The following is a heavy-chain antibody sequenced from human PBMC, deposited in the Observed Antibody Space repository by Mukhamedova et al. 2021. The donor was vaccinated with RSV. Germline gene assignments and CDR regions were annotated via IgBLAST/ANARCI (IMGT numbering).Heavy chain of an antibody. CDR2: ISAYNGNT. Sequence: GQGLEWMGWISAYNGNTNYAQKLQGRVTMTTDTSTSTAYMALRSLRSDDTAVYYCARVVVPSDFDYWGQGTLVTVSS. D-gene: IGHD2-2*01. CDR3: ARVVVPSDFDY. J-gene: IGHJ4*02. V-gene: IGHV1-18*01.